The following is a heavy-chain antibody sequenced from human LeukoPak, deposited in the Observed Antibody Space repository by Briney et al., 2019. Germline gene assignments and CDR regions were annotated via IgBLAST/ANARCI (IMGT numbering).Heavy chain of an antibody. J-gene: IGHJ4*02. D-gene: IGHD6-25*01. V-gene: IGHV2-5*02. CDR3: AYQFYSSGRHSFDY. Sequence: SGPPLAEPTQTLTLPCTFSGLSVSTDDVGGGWMRQPQGRELEWLAHHYWDDNKFYSPSLQSRLTITKDTSKNQLALKMTNLDPVDTATYYCAYQFYSSGRHSFDYWGQGTLVTVAS. CDR2: HYWDDNK. CDR1: GLSVSTDDVG.